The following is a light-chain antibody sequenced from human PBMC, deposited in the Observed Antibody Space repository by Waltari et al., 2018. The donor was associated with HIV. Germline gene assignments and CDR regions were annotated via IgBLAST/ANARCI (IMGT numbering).Light chain of an antibody. CDR1: GSNIGSNS. CDR2: MNK. CDR3: AAWDDSLSGPV. J-gene: IGLJ3*02. Sequence: QSVLTQPPSASGTPGQSVTISCSGSGSNIGSNSVSWYQHLPGTTPKLLIYMNKQRPSGVPDRFSGSKSGTSASLAISGLRSGDEADYYCAAWDDSLSGPVFGGGTKVTVL. V-gene: IGLV1-47*01.